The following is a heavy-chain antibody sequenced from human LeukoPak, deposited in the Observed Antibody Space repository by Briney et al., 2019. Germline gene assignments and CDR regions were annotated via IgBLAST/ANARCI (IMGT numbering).Heavy chain of an antibody. CDR2: IYTSGST. V-gene: IGHV4-4*07. D-gene: IGHD6-13*01. CDR3: ARPVFSSSWPLLWDY. Sequence: SETLSLTCTVSGGPISSYYWSWIRQPAGKGLEWIGRIYTSGSTNYNPSLKSRVTISVDTSKNQFSLKLSSVTAADTAVYYCARPVFSSSWPLLWDYWGQGTLVTVSS. J-gene: IGHJ4*02. CDR1: GGPISSYY.